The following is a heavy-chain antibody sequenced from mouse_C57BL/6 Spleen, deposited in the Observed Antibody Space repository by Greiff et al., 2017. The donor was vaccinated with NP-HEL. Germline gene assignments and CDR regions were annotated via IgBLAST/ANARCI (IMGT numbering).Heavy chain of an antibody. CDR2: IDPSDSYT. J-gene: IGHJ2*01. Sequence: QVQLQQPGAELVMPGASVKLSCKASGYTFTSYWMHGVKQRPGQGLEWIGEIDPSDSYTNYNQKFKGKSTLTVENSSSTAYMQLSSLTSEDSAVYYCARSGDEDYWGQGTTLTVSS. CDR1: GYTFTSYW. CDR3: ARSGDEDY. V-gene: IGHV1-69*01. D-gene: IGHD3-1*01.